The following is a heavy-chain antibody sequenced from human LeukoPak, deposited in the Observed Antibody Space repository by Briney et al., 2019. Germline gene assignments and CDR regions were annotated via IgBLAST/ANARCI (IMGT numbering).Heavy chain of an antibody. J-gene: IGHJ6*04. V-gene: IGHV3-21*01. D-gene: IGHD1-26*01. CDR1: GFTFSSYS. CDR2: ISSSSSYI. Sequence: GGSLRLSCAASGFTFSSYSMNWVRQAPGKGLEWVSSISSSSSYIYYADSVKGRFTISRDNAKNSLYLQMNSLRAEDTAVYYCARGGVAPLYYYSGMDVGGKGPTVTVPP. CDR3: ARGGVAPLYYYSGMDV.